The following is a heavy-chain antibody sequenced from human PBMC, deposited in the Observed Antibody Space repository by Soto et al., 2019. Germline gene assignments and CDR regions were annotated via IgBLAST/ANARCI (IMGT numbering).Heavy chain of an antibody. CDR2: IYTSGST. CDR1: GGSISSYY. Sequence: ASETLSLTCTVSGGSISSYYWSWIRQPAGKGLEWIGRIYTSGSTNYNPSLKSRVTMSVDTSKNQFSLKLSSVTAADTAVYYCARAFDSSSWYYYYGMDVWGQGTTVTVS. CDR3: ARAFDSSSWYYYYGMDV. V-gene: IGHV4-4*07. J-gene: IGHJ6*02. D-gene: IGHD6-13*01.